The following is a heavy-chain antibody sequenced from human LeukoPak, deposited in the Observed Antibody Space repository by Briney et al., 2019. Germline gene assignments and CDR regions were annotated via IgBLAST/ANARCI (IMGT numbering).Heavy chain of an antibody. CDR3: AQDLGPITHDI. CDR2: ISGSGGST. D-gene: IGHD3-10*01. J-gene: IGHJ3*02. Sequence: QSGGSLRLSCAAPGFTFSSYAMSWVRQAPGKGLEWVSAISGSGGSTYYADSMKGRFTISRDNSKNTLYLQMNSLRAEDTAVYYCAQDLGPITHDIWGQGTMVTVSS. CDR1: GFTFSSYA. V-gene: IGHV3-23*01.